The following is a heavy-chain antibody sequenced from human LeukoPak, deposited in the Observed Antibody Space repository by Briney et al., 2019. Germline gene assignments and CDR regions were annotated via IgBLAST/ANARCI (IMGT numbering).Heavy chain of an antibody. V-gene: IGHV3-23*01. D-gene: IGHD3-3*01. CDR2: ISGSGGST. Sequence: PGGSLRLSCAASGFTFSSYAMSWVRQAPGKGLEWVSAISGSGGSTYYADSVKGRFTISRDNSKNTLYLQMNSLRAEDTAVYYCAKLDSLEVIGVVIALIDYWGQGTLVTVSS. J-gene: IGHJ4*02. CDR1: GFTFSSYA. CDR3: AKLDSLEVIGVVIALIDY.